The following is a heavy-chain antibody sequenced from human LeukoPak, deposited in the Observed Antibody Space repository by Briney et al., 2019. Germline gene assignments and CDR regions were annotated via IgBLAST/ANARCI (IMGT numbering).Heavy chain of an antibody. Sequence: GGSLRLSCAASGFTFSDYYMHWVRQVPGKGLVWVSAISGSGGSTYYADSVKGRFTISRDNSKNTLYLQMNSLRAEDTAVYYCARTAPAAIYWFDPWGQGTLVTVSS. J-gene: IGHJ5*02. CDR3: ARTAPAAIYWFDP. V-gene: IGHV3-23*01. CDR2: ISGSGGST. CDR1: GFTFSDYY. D-gene: IGHD2-2*02.